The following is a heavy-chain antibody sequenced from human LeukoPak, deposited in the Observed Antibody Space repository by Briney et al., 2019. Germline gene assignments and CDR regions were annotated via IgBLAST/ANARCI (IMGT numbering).Heavy chain of an antibody. D-gene: IGHD7-27*01. CDR1: GFTFSNYW. J-gene: IGHJ4*02. CDR2: IKQDGSEI. V-gene: IGHV3-7*03. Sequence: GGSLRLSCAASGFTFSNYWMSWVRQAPGKELEWVANIKQDGSEIYFVDSVKGRFTISRDNAKNSLYLQMNSLRAEDTAVYYCVRDKLTGASRLDYWGQGTLLTVSS. CDR3: VRDKLTGASRLDY.